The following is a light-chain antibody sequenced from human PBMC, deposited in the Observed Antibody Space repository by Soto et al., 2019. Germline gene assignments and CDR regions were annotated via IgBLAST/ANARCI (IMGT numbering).Light chain of an antibody. CDR2: EVN. CDR3: CSYAGGGTWV. J-gene: IGLJ3*02. CDR1: SSDVGIYNL. V-gene: IGLV2-23*02. Sequence: QSALTQPASVSGSPGQSVTISCSGTSSDVGIYNLVSWYQQHPGKAPKLMIYEVNKRPSGVSNPFSGSKSGNTASLTISRLHAEDEADYYCCSYAGGGTWVFGGGTKLTVL.